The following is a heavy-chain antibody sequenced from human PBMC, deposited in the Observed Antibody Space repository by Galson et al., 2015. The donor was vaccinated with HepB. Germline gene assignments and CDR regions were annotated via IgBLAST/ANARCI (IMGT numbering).Heavy chain of an antibody. V-gene: IGHV3-30*04. CDR1: GFTFSLYS. D-gene: IGHD3-3*01. CDR3: ARVLRFLEWSHGPGSRLSYGVDV. CDR2: ILYDGSNK. J-gene: IGHJ6*02. Sequence: SLRLSCAASGFTFSLYSMHWVRQAPGKGLEWVAVILYDGSNKYYADSVKGRFTISRDNSKNTLYLQMNSLRPEDTAVYYCARVLRFLEWSHGPGSRLSYGVDVWGQGTTVTVSS.